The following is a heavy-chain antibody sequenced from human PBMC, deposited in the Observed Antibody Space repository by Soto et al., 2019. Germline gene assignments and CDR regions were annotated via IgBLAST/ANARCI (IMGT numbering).Heavy chain of an antibody. CDR3: ARGLAGTLADY. CDR1: GFTFSSYA. J-gene: IGHJ4*02. V-gene: IGHV3-64*01. Sequence: EVQLVESGGGLVQPGGSLRLSCAASGFTFSSYAMHWVRQAPGKGLEYVSALSSNGGSTYYANSVKGRFTISRDNSKNTLYLQMGSLRAEDMAVYYCARGLAGTLADYWGQGTLVTVSS. CDR2: LSSNGGST. D-gene: IGHD6-13*01.